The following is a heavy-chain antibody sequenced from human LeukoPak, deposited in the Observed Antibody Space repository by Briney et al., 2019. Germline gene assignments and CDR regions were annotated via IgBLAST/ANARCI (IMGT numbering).Heavy chain of an antibody. J-gene: IGHJ4*02. V-gene: IGHV3-48*04. CDR2: ISSSGSTI. CDR3: ARWRYRYGRYFDY. CDR1: GFTFSNYS. D-gene: IGHD5-18*01. Sequence: GGSLRLSCAASGFTFSNYSMNWVRQAPGKGLEWVSYISSSGSTIYYADSVKGRFTISRDNAKNSVYLQMNSLRAEDTAVYYCARWRYRYGRYFDYWGQGTLVTVSS.